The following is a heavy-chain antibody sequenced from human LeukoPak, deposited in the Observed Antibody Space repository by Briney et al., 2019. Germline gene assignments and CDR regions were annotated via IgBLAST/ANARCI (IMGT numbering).Heavy chain of an antibody. CDR2: IIPIFGTA. Sequence: SVKVSCKASGGTFSSYAISWVRQAPGQGLEWMGGIIPIFGTANYAQKFQGRVTITADESTSTAYMELSSLRSEDTAVYYCAIPAPHYDSSGYQFDYWGRGTLVTVSS. J-gene: IGHJ4*02. CDR1: GGTFSSYA. D-gene: IGHD3-22*01. CDR3: AIPAPHYDSSGYQFDY. V-gene: IGHV1-69*13.